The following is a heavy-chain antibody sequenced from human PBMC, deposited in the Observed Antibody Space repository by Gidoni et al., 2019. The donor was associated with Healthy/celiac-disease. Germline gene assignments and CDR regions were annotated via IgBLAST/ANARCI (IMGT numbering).Heavy chain of an antibody. CDR2: INAGNGNT. CDR1: GSIFPSYA. CDR3: ARSPPSGIAAAEDYYYYGMDV. V-gene: IGHV1-3*01. D-gene: IGHD6-13*01. Sequence: QVQLVQSGAEVKKPGASVKVSCKASGSIFPSYALHWVRQAPGQRLEWMGWINAGNGNTRYSLKFQGRVTITRETSASTAYMELSSLRSEDTAVYYCARSPPSGIAAAEDYYYYGMDVWGQGTTVTVSS. J-gene: IGHJ6*02.